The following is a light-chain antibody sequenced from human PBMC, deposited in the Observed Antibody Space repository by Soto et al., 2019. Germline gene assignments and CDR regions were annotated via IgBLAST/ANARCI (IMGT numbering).Light chain of an antibody. CDR2: LNSDGSH. CDR3: QTWGTGIQVL. V-gene: IGLV4-69*01. Sequence: QLVLTQSPSASASLGASVKLTCTLSSGHSSYAIAWHQQQPEKGPRYLMKLNSDGSHSNGDGIPDRFSGSSSGAERYLTISSLQSEDEADYYCQTWGTGIQVLFGGGTKLTVL. CDR1: SGHSSYA. J-gene: IGLJ2*01.